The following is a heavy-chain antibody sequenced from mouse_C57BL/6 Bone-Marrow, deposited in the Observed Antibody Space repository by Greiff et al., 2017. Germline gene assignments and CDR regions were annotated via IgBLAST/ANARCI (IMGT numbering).Heavy chain of an antibody. D-gene: IGHD1-1*01. Sequence: EMQGVESGGCLVQSGRSLRLSCATSGFTFSDFYMEGVRQDPGKGLEWISASRNQASDSTTEYSASVKGRCIVSRDTSQSIPYIQMNALRAEDPAIYYCAGVPYYYGSSDGWYFDVWGTGTTVTVSS. CDR1: GFTFSDFY. CDR2: SRNQASDSTT. V-gene: IGHV7-1*01. J-gene: IGHJ1*03. CDR3: AGVPYYYGSSDGWYFDV.